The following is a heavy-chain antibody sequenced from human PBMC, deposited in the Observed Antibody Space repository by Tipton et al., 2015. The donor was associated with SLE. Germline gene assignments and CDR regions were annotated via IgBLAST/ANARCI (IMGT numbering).Heavy chain of an antibody. CDR3: ARGSNVWAWYFKY. D-gene: IGHD3-16*01. CDR1: GDSISSNY. J-gene: IGHJ4*01. V-gene: IGHV4-59*01. Sequence: TLSLTCSVSGDSISSNYWTWIRQPPGKGLEWIGYSSKSGSTSHNPSLKSRVTISLDTSKNQMSLSLRSVIAADTAVYYCARGSNVWAWYFKYWGQGTLVTVSS. CDR2: SSKSGST.